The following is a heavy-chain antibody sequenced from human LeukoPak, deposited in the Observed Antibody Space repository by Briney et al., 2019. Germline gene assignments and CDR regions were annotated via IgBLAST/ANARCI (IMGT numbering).Heavy chain of an antibody. J-gene: IGHJ5*02. CDR1: GDSVSSNSAA. Sequence: SQTLSLTCAISGDSVSSNSAAWDWIRQSPSGGLEWLGSTYYRSKWYNDYAVTVKSRITINPDTSKNQLSLQLNPVTPEDTSVYYCARDPVGGSYWFDPWGQGTLVTVSS. CDR3: ARDPVGGSYWFDP. D-gene: IGHD1-26*01. V-gene: IGHV6-1*01. CDR2: TYYRSKWYN.